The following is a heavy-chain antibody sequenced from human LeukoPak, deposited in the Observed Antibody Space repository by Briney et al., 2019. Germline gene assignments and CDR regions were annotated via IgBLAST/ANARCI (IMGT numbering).Heavy chain of an antibody. Sequence: PGGSLRLSCAVSGFSVTTNDMSWVRQAPGKGLEWVSAISASGGTTYYADSVKGHFTISRDNSKNTLYLQMNSLSAEDTAVYYCAKNGDRGAYCSGGSCYPYYYMDVWGKGTTVTISS. CDR3: AKNGDRGAYCSGGSCYPYYYMDV. V-gene: IGHV3-23*01. CDR2: ISASGGTT. D-gene: IGHD2-15*01. CDR1: GFSVTTND. J-gene: IGHJ6*03.